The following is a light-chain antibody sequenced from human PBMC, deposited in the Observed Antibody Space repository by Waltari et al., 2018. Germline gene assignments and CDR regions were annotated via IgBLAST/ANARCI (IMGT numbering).Light chain of an antibody. CDR1: SSYIGGYNY. CDR2: DVS. CDR3: SSYAGSNTFI. J-gene: IGLJ1*01. V-gene: IGLV2-11*01. Sequence: QAALTQPPSVSGSPGQSVTISCTGTSSYIGGYNYVACYQQNPGKAPKLMIYDVSKRPSGVSDRFSGSKSGNTASLTISGLQAEDEADYYCSSYAGSNTFIFGAGTRLTVL.